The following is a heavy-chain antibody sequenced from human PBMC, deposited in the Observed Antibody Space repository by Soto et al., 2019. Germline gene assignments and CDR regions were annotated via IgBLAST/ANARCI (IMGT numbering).Heavy chain of an antibody. CDR1: GFTFNIYS. D-gene: IGHD3-22*01. V-gene: IGHV3-21*01. CDR2: ISSRSSNI. J-gene: IGHJ4*02. CDR3: ARDTKMLAPLIYMDH. Sequence: PGGSLRLSCAASGFTFNIYSMNWVRQAPGKGLEWASSISSRSSNIDYADSVKGRFTISRDNANNSLYLQMNNLSADDTAVYYCARDTKMLAPLIYMDHWGRGTLVTVSS.